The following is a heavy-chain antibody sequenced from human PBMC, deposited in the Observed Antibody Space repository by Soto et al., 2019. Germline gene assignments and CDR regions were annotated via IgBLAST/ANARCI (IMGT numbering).Heavy chain of an antibody. V-gene: IGHV1-18*04. CDR3: ARVPIYCSSTSCYAYYYYGMDV. Sequence: ASVKVSCKASGYTFTSYGISWVRQAPGQGLEWMGWISAYNGNTNYAQKLQGRVTMTTDTSTSTAYMELRSLRSDDTAVYYCARVPIYCSSTSCYAYYYYGMDVWGQGTTVTSP. J-gene: IGHJ6*02. CDR2: ISAYNGNT. D-gene: IGHD2-2*01. CDR1: GYTFTSYG.